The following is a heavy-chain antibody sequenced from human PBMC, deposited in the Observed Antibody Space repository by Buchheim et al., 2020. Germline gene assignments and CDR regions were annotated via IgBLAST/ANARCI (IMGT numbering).Heavy chain of an antibody. V-gene: IGHV1-2*06. CDR1: GYTFTGYY. CDR2: INPNSGGP. Sequence: QVQLVQSGAEVKKPGASVKVSCKASGYTFTGYYMHWVRQAPGQGLEWMGRINPNSGGPNYAQKFQGRVTMTRGTSISTAYMELSRLRSDDTAVYYCARWPHPAAPYYYYGMDVWGQGTT. D-gene: IGHD2-2*01. CDR3: ARWPHPAAPYYYYGMDV. J-gene: IGHJ6*02.